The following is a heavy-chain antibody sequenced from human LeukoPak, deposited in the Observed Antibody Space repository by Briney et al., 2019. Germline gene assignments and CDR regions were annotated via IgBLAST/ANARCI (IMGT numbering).Heavy chain of an antibody. Sequence: PGGSLRLSCAASGFTFSSYAMSWVRQAPGKGLEWVSAISGSGGSTYYADSVKGRFTISRHNSKNTLYLQMNSLRAEDTAVYYCAKVKYSSSWYDAWFDPWGQGTLVTVSS. V-gene: IGHV3-23*01. CDR3: AKVKYSSSWYDAWFDP. CDR2: ISGSGGST. J-gene: IGHJ5*02. CDR1: GFTFSSYA. D-gene: IGHD6-13*01.